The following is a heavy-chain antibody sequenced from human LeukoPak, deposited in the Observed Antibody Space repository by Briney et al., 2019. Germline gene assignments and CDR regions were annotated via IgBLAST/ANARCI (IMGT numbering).Heavy chain of an antibody. CDR3: AGEGSRYCSGGSCYFS. Sequence: PSQTLSLTCTDSRGSISSGSYYWSWIRQPAGKGLEWIGRIYTSGSTNYNPYLKSRVTISVDASKYQYSLKLLSVTAADTAVYYCAGEGSRYCSGGSCYFSWGQGTLVTVSS. D-gene: IGHD2-15*01. V-gene: IGHV4-61*02. CDR2: IYTSGST. CDR1: RGSISSGSYY. J-gene: IGHJ5*02.